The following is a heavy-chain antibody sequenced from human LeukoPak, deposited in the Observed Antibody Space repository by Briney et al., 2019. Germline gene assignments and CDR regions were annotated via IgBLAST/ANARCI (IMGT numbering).Heavy chain of an antibody. CDR3: AKHPGVAASGNFIGWFDP. J-gene: IGHJ5*02. D-gene: IGHD6-13*01. CDR1: GYTFSGYC. Sequence: ASVTVSCEASGYTFSGYCIYWVRQAPGQGLEWLGWINPNSGDTLYAQKFQGRVTMTRDTSISTAYMELSRLRSDDTAVYYCAKHPGVAASGNFIGWFDPWGQGTLVTVSS. V-gene: IGHV1-2*02. CDR2: INPNSGDT.